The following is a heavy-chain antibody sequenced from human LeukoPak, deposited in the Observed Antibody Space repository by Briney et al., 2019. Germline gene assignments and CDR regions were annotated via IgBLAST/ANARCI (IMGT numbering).Heavy chain of an antibody. J-gene: IGHJ4*02. V-gene: IGHV3-53*01. CDR3: ARNFALDY. Sequence: PGGSLRLSCAASGFTVSSNYMTWVRQAPGKGLEWVSVIYSGDSTYYADSVKGRFTISRDNSKNTLFLQMNSLRAEDTAVYYCARNFALDYWGQGTLVTVSS. CDR2: IYSGDST. CDR1: GFTVSSNY.